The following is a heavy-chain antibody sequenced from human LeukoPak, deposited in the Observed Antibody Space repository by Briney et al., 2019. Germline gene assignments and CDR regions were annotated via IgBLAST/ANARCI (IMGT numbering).Heavy chain of an antibody. CDR1: GGTFTSYA. CDR3: ARKLRLGGNWFDP. J-gene: IGHJ5*02. CDR2: IIPISGTT. V-gene: IGHV1-69*13. D-gene: IGHD1-26*01. Sequence: SVKVFCKTSGGTFTSYAITWVRQAPGQGLEWMGKIIPISGTTNYAQKFQGRVTFTADESTSTAYMELSSLRSEDTALYYCARKLRLGGNWFDPWGQGTLVTVSS.